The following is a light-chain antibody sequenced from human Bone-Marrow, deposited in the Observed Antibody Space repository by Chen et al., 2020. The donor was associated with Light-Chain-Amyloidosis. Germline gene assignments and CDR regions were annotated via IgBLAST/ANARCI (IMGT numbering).Light chain of an antibody. J-gene: IGKJ1*01. CDR1: QSVLYSSNNKNY. Sequence: DIVMTQSPDSLAVSLGERATINCKSSQSVLYSSNNKNYLAWYQQKPGQPPKLLIYWASTRESGVPYRFSGSVSGTDFTLNISSLQAEDVSVYYCQQYYSTPRWTFGQGTKVEIK. CDR3: QQYYSTPRWT. CDR2: WAS. V-gene: IGKV4-1*01.